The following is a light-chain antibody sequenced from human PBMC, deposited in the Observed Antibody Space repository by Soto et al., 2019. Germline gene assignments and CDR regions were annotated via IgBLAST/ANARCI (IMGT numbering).Light chain of an antibody. CDR1: QNISTW. Sequence: DFPMTQSPSSVSASVGDRVTITCRASQNISTWLAWYQQKPGTAPKLLIYAASSLKSGVPSRFSGSGSGTDFTLTITSLQPEDFATYHCQQAGSFPITFGQGTRLEIK. CDR3: QQAGSFPIT. J-gene: IGKJ5*01. V-gene: IGKV1-12*01. CDR2: AAS.